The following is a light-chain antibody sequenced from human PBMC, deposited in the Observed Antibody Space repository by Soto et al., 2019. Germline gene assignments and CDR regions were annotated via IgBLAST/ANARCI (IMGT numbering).Light chain of an antibody. Sequence: DVQLTQSPSTLSASVGYRVAITCQASQNIFNYLNWFQHRPGKAPQLLISDASHLEPGVPSRFSGQRSGTDFTLIIKDLQPEDFATDYCQQYEDLPLTFGGGTRV. CDR3: QQYEDLPLT. CDR1: QNIFNY. CDR2: DAS. V-gene: IGKV1-33*01. J-gene: IGKJ4*01.